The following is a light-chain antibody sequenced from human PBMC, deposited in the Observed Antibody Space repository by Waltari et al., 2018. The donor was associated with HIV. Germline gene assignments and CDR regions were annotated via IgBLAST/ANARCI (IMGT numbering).Light chain of an antibody. V-gene: IGLV2-14*03. CDR1: SSDVGGYTY. CDR3: SSYTSSSSLLV. Sequence: QSALTQPASVSGSPGQSITISCTGTSSDVGGYTYVPWYQQHPGKAPKRMIYDVSNRPSGVSNRFSGSKSGNTASLTISGLQAEDEADYYCSSYTSSSSLLVFGGGTKLTVL. CDR2: DVS. J-gene: IGLJ3*02.